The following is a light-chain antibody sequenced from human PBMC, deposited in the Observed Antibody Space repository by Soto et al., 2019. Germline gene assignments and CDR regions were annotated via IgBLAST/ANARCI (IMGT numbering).Light chain of an antibody. CDR3: QQYGGSPPYT. Sequence: EIVLTQSPGTLSLSPGERATLSCRASQIVTTSYLVWYQQKPGQAPRLLIHGASSRAAGIPDRFSGSGSGTDFTLTISRREPEDFAVYYCQQYGGSPPYTFGQGTKLEIK. V-gene: IGKV3-20*01. CDR2: GAS. J-gene: IGKJ2*01. CDR1: QIVTTSY.